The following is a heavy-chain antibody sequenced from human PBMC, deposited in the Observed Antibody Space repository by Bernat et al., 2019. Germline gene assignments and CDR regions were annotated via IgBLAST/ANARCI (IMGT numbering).Heavy chain of an antibody. Sequence: QVQLVESGGGVVQPGRSLRLSCAASGFTFSSYGMHWVRQAPGKGLEWVAVIWYDGSNKYYADSVKGRFTISRDNSKNTLYLQMNSLRAEDTALYYCAGGWNDGDTDYWGQGTLVTVSS. CDR3: AGGWNDGDTDY. CDR1: GFTFSSYG. CDR2: IWYDGSNK. D-gene: IGHD1-1*01. V-gene: IGHV3-33*01. J-gene: IGHJ4*02.